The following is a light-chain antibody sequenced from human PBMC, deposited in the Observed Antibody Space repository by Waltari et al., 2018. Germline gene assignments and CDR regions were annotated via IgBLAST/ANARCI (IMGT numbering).Light chain of an antibody. CDR3: QQYYSTLPYT. CDR1: QSISSSY. Sequence: EIVLTQSPGTLSLSPGERATLSCRASQSISSSYLAWYQQKLGQAPRLFIYGASTRATGIPDRFSGSGSGTDFTLTISRLEPEDVAVYYCQQYYSTLPYTFGQGTKLEIK. CDR2: GAS. J-gene: IGKJ2*01. V-gene: IGKV3-20*01.